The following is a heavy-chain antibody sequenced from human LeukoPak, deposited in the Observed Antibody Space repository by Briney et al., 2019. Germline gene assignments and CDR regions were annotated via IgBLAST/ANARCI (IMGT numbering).Heavy chain of an antibody. V-gene: IGHV3-74*01. D-gene: IGHD2-15*01. CDR2: INTQGTYT. CDR1: GITFSSYW. J-gene: IGHJ4*02. Sequence: GGSLRLSCAVSGITFSSYWMQWVRQDPGRGLLWVSRINTQGTYTNYADSVKGRFTISRDNAKNTLYLQMSSLGADDTAVYYCVIDLGDYNDFWGQGTLVSVSS. CDR3: VIDLGDYNDF.